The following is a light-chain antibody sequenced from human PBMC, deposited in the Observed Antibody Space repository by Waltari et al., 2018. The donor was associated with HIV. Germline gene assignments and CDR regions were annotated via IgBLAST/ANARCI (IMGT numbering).Light chain of an antibody. Sequence: QSALTQPPSASGSPGQSVTISCAGTSSDIGLYNFVSWYQHHPGKAPKLMIPEGRRRPSGVPDRFSGSKSGNTASLTVSGLQAEDEAAYDCFSYAGNNYLLFGGGTKLTVL. J-gene: IGLJ2*01. CDR1: SSDIGLYNF. CDR3: FSYAGNNYLL. V-gene: IGLV2-8*01. CDR2: EGR.